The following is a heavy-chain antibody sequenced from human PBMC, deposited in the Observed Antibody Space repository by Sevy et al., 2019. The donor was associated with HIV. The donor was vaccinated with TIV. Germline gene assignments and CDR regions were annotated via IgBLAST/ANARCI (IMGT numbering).Heavy chain of an antibody. D-gene: IGHD3-22*01. Sequence: ASVKVSCKVAGYTLSGFSMHWVRQAPGKGLEWMGSFDPEDGETFYEQKFRGRVTLTEDTSTDPAYMELSSLRSEDTAVYYCATTKDYYEGSCSPFDYWGQGTLVTVSS. V-gene: IGHV1-24*01. J-gene: IGHJ4*02. CDR1: GYTLSGFS. CDR2: FDPEDGET. CDR3: ATTKDYYEGSCSPFDY.